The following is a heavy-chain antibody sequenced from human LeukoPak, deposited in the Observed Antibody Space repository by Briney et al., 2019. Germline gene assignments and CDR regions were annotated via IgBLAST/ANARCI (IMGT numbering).Heavy chain of an antibody. D-gene: IGHD6-6*01. CDR1: GGSFGGYY. J-gene: IGHJ4*02. V-gene: IGHV4-34*01. CDR2: VNYSRTT. Sequence: SETLSLTCAVYGGSFGGYYWSWIRQPPGKGLEWIGEVNYSRTTNYNPSLKSRVTISVDTSKNLISLKLSSVTAADTAVYYCARNSAYSSSSGVNYWGQGTLVTVSS. CDR3: ARNSAYSSSSGVNY.